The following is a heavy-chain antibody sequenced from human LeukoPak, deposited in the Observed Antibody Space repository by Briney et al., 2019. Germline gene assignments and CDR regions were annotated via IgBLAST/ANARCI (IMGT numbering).Heavy chain of an antibody. CDR2: IKQDGSEK. Sequence: GGSLRLSCAASGFTFSSYAMSWVRQAPGKGLEWVANIKQDGSEKYYVDSVKGRFTISRDNAKNSLYLQMNSLRAEDTAVYYCARELTVTSDYYGMDVWGQGTTVTVSS. D-gene: IGHD4-17*01. J-gene: IGHJ6*02. V-gene: IGHV3-7*01. CDR3: ARELTVTSDYYGMDV. CDR1: GFTFSSYA.